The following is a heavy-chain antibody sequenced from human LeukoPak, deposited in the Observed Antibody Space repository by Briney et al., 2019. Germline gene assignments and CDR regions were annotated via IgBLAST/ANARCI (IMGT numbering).Heavy chain of an antibody. CDR3: AREGDGLYDSSGYYEGSFDY. CDR1: GFTFSSYA. CDR2: ISYDGSNK. V-gene: IGHV3-30*04. D-gene: IGHD3-22*01. J-gene: IGHJ4*02. Sequence: GGSLRLSCAASGFTFSSYAMHWVRQAPGKGLEWVAVISYDGSNKYYADSVKGRFTISRDNSKNTLYLQMNSLRAEDTAVYYCAREGDGLYDSSGYYEGSFDYWGQGTLVTVSS.